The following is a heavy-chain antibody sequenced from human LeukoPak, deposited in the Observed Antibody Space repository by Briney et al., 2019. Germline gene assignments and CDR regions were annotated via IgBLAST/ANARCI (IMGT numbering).Heavy chain of an antibody. CDR3: ARAPLYYGDQNNWFDP. CDR2: INPNSGGT. D-gene: IGHD4-17*01. V-gene: IGHV1-2*06. Sequence: ASVKVSCKASGYTFTGYYMHWVRQAPGQGLEWMGRINPNSGGTNYAQKFQGRVTMTRDTSISTAYMELSRLRSDDTAVYYCARAPLYYGDQNNWFDPWGQGTQVTVSS. CDR1: GYTFTGYY. J-gene: IGHJ5*02.